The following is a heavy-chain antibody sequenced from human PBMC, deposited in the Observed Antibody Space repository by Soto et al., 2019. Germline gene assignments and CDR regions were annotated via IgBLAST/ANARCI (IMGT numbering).Heavy chain of an antibody. CDR1: GFTFSSYD. CDR3: ARGLSGSYSGSAFDI. J-gene: IGHJ3*02. CDR2: IGTAGDT. D-gene: IGHD1-26*01. V-gene: IGHV3-13*01. Sequence: GGSLRLSCAASGFTFSSYDMHWVRQATGKGLEWVSAIGTAGDTYYPGSVKGRFTISRENAKNSLYLQVNSLRAGDTAVYYCARGLSGSYSGSAFDIWGQGTMVTVSS.